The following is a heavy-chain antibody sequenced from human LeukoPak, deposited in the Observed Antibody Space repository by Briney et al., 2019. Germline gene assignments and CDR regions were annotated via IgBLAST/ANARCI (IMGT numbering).Heavy chain of an antibody. CDR3: ARSNRYGDYHYLYY. D-gene: IGHD4-17*01. Sequence: SVKVSCKASGGTFSSYAISWVRQAPGQGLEWMGGIIPIFGTANYAQKFQGRVTITADESTSTAYMELSSLRSEDTAVYYCARSNRYGDYHYLYYWGQGTLVTVSS. J-gene: IGHJ4*02. CDR2: IIPIFGTA. CDR1: GGTFSSYA. V-gene: IGHV1-69*13.